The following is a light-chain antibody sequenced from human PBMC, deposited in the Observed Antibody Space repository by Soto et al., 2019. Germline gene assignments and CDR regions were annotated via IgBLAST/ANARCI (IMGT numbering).Light chain of an antibody. V-gene: IGLV2-14*03. CDR1: SSDVGAYDF. CDR2: EVS. Sequence: QSVLTQPASVSGSPGQSITISCAGTSSDVGAYDFVSWYPQPPDKAPKLMIYEVSNRPSGVSNRFSGSKSVNTATLTISGLQAEDEADYYCSSYTSSSTRVFGTGTKVTVL. J-gene: IGLJ1*01. CDR3: SSYTSSSTRV.